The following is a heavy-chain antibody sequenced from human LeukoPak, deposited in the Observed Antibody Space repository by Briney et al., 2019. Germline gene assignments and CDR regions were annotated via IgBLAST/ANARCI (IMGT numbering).Heavy chain of an antibody. V-gene: IGHV3-23*01. CDR3: AKTRGPTPMV. D-gene: IGHD3-10*01. J-gene: IGHJ4*02. CDR1: GFTFSSYG. CDR2: ISGSGGDT. Sequence: GGSLRLSCAASGFTFSSYGVSWVRQAPGKGLEWVSAISGSGGDTYYADSVKGRFTISRDNSKNTLYLQMNSLRAEDTAVYYCAKTRGPTPMVWGQGTLVTVSS.